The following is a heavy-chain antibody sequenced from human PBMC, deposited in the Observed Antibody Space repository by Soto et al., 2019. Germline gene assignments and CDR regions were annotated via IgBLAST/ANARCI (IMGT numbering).Heavy chain of an antibody. Sequence: QVQLVQSGAEVKKPGSSVKVSCKASGGTFSSYAISWVRQAPGQGLEWMGGIIPIFGTANYAQKFRGRVTITADESPSTPYMELSSLRSEDTAVYYCARGGGGSPQRTDLFDYWGHGTLVTVSS. CDR1: GGTFSSYA. J-gene: IGHJ4*01. V-gene: IGHV1-69*01. CDR2: IIPIFGTA. D-gene: IGHD1-26*01. CDR3: ARGGGGSPQRTDLFDY.